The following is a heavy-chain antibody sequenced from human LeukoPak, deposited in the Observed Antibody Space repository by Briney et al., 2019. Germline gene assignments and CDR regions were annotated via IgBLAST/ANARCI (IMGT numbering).Heavy chain of an antibody. V-gene: IGHV3-11*01. CDR1: GFTSSDYF. CDR2: ISKSGSTI. J-gene: IGHJ4*02. D-gene: IGHD3-10*01. CDR3: ARDRNYGAYFDY. Sequence: GGSLRLSCEASGFTSSDYFMHWIRQAPGKGLEWVSYISKSGSTIYYADSVKGRFTISRDNAKNTLHLQMNSLRADDTAVYYCARDRNYGAYFDYWGQGTLVTVSS.